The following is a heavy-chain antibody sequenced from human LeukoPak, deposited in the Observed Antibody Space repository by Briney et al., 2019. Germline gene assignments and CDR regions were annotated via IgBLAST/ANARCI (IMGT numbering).Heavy chain of an antibody. CDR3: AKGSGSYYYGMDV. V-gene: IGHV3-30*18. D-gene: IGHD3-10*01. Sequence: GGSLRLSCAASGFTFSSYGMHWVRQAPGKGLEWVAVISYGGSSKYYADSVKGRFTISRDNSKNTLYLQMNSLRAEDTAVYYCAKGSGSYYYGMDVWGKGTTVTVSS. CDR1: GFTFSSYG. J-gene: IGHJ6*04. CDR2: ISYGGSSK.